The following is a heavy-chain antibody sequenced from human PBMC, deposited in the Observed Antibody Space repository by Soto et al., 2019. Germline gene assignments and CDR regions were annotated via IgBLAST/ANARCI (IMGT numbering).Heavy chain of an antibody. D-gene: IGHD3-10*01. CDR2: IGRTGDT. CDR1: GRSMSGYN. J-gene: IGHJ3*02. Sequence: QVQQQQWGARLLKPSETLSLTCAEYGRSMSGYNWSWLRRSPVRGLEWIGEIGRTGDTNYGPSFMSRVTVSVDTSRYELSLRLTQVTAADTATYLCARNGVGFGFDIWGLGTMVSVSS. V-gene: IGHV4-34*02. CDR3: ARNGVGFGFDI.